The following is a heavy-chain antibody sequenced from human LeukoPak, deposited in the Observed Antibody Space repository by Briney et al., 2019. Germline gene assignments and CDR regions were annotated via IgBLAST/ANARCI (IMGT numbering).Heavy chain of an antibody. J-gene: IGHJ5*02. V-gene: IGHV3-21*01. CDR2: ISSSRSYI. D-gene: IGHD2-2*01. Sequence: GGSLRLSCAASGFTFSSYSMNWVRAAPGRGLEWVSPISSSRSYIYYAASGKGRFTISKDNAKNSLYLQMNSLRAEDTAVYYCARGTGIVVVPAAPYNWFDPWGQGTLVTVSS. CDR1: GFTFSSYS. CDR3: ARGTGIVVVPAAPYNWFDP.